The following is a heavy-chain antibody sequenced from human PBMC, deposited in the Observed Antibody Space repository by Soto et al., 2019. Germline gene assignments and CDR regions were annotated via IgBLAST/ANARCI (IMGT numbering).Heavy chain of an antibody. CDR1: GFPFSNAW. CDR3: TTVEQGYCTNGVCYTGYHYYMDV. D-gene: IGHD2-8*01. CDR2: IKSKTDGGTT. V-gene: IGHV3-15*01. Sequence: GGSLRLSCAASGFPFSNAWMSWVRQAPGKGLEWVGRIKSKTDGGTTDYAAPVKGRFTISRDDSKNTLYLQMNSLKTEDTAVYYCTTVEQGYCTNGVCYTGYHYYMDVWGKGTTVTVSS. J-gene: IGHJ6*03.